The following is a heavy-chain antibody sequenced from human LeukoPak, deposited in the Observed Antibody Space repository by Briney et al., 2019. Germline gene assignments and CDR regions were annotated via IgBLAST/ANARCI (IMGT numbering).Heavy chain of an antibody. CDR2: ISTSGST. CDR3: ASQVGYFDY. V-gene: IGHV4-61*02. D-gene: IGHD1-26*01. CDR1: GGSVSSGSYY. J-gene: IGHJ4*02. Sequence: SETLSLTCPVSGGSVSSGSYYWSWIRQPAGKGLEWIGRISTSGSTNYNPSLKSRVTISRDTSKNQFSLKLSSVTAADTAVYYCASQVGYFDYWGQGTLVTVSS.